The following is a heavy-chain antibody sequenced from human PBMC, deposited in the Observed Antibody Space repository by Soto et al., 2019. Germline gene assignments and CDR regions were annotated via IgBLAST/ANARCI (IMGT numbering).Heavy chain of an antibody. J-gene: IGHJ5*02. CDR3: AREVGGYVDTAMDP. CDR2: ISSSSSYI. CDR1: GFTFSSYS. D-gene: IGHD5-18*01. Sequence: EVQLVESGGGLVKPGGSLRLSCAASGFTFSSYSMNWVRQAPGKGLEWVSSISSSSSYIYYADSVKGRFTISRDNAKNSLYLQMNSLRAEDTAVYYCAREVGGYVDTAMDPWGQGTLVTVSS. V-gene: IGHV3-21*01.